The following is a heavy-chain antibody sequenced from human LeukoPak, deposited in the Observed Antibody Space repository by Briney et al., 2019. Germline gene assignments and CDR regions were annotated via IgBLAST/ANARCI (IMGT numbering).Heavy chain of an antibody. CDR1: GFSFSSYW. CDR3: ARNNGMDV. V-gene: IGHV3-7*03. CDR2: VNRDGSET. Sequence: GGSLRLSCKGSGFSFSSYWMSWVRQVPGRGPEWVANVNRDGSETYYLDSVKGRFTISKDNAKNSLYLQMNSLRAEDTALYHCARNNGMDVWGQGTTVIVSS. J-gene: IGHJ6*02.